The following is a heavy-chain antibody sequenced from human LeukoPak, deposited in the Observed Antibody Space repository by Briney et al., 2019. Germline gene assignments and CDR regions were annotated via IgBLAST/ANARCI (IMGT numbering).Heavy chain of an antibody. CDR3: ARSVLEGWFRLASTKGSWGFDP. CDR1: GGTFSSYA. D-gene: IGHD6-19*01. CDR2: IIPIFGTA. Sequence: ASVKVSCKASGGTFSSYAISWVRQAPGQGLEWMGGIIPIFGTANYAQKFQGRVTITADKSTSTAYMELSSLRSEDTAVYYCARSVLEGWFRLASTKGSWGFDPWGQGTLVTVSS. V-gene: IGHV1-69*06. J-gene: IGHJ5*02.